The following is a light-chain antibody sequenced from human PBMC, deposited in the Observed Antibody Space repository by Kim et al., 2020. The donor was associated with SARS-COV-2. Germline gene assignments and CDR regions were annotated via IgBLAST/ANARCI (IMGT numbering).Light chain of an antibody. J-gene: IGLJ3*02. V-gene: IGLV4-60*03. CDR3: ETCDSNTRV. CDR2: LAGSGNY. Sequence: PFLPPSSSSSSSLLSSLKLTCTLTSGHSGYMIAWHQQQPGKAPRHLMKLAGSGNYNKGSGVLDRFSGSSSGADRHLTISNLQSEDDAYYYCETCDSNTRVFGGGTQLTVL. CDR1: SGHSGYM.